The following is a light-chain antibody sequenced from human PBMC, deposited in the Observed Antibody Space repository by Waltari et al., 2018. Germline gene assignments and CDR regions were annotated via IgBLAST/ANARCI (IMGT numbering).Light chain of an antibody. CDR1: QSVSSW. Sequence: DIQMTQSPSTLSASVGDRVTITCRASQSVSSWLAWYQQKPGRATKLLIYKASTLHTGVPARFSGSGYGTEFTLTINSLQPDDFATYYCQQHNSYSYTFGQGTNLEIK. CDR2: KAS. J-gene: IGKJ2*01. CDR3: QQHNSYSYT. V-gene: IGKV1-5*03.